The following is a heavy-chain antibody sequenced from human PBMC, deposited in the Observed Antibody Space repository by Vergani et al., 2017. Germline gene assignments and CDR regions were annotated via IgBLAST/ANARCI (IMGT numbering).Heavy chain of an antibody. CDR1: GGSISSSSYY. J-gene: IGHJ4*02. CDR3: ASHVVPFRGDYFDY. V-gene: IGHV4-39*01. CDR2: IYYTGIT. Sequence: QLQLQESGAGLVKPSETLSLTCTVSGGSISSSSYYWGWIRQPPGKGLEWIGSIYYTGITYYTPSLKSRVTISVDTSKNQFSLKLSSVTAADTDVYYCASHVVPFRGDYFDYWGQGTLVTVSS. D-gene: IGHD2-8*01.